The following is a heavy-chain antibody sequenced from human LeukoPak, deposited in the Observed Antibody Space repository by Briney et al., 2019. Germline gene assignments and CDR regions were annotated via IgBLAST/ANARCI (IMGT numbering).Heavy chain of an antibody. J-gene: IGHJ3*02. CDR1: GFTFSSSA. D-gene: IGHD3-10*01. Sequence: QPGGSLRLSCAASGFTFSSSAMNWVRQAPGKGLEWVSGISGSGDATYSADSVTGRFTISRDNAKNTLYLQMNSLRAEDTAVYYCAKNYHGSGSYYNAGAFDIWGQGTMVTVSS. V-gene: IGHV3-23*01. CDR2: ISGSGDAT. CDR3: AKNYHGSGSYYNAGAFDI.